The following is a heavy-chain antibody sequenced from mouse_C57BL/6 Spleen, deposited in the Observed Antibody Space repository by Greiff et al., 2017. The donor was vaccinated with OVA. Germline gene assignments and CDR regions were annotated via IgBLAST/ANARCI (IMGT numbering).Heavy chain of an antibody. CDR2: INPNNGGT. Sequence: VQLKESRPELVKPGASVKIPCKASGYTFTDYNMDWVKQSHGKSLEWIGDINPNNGGTIYNQKFKGKATLTVDKSSSTAYMELRSLTSEDTAVYYCARRAYGIDYWGQGTTLTVSS. D-gene: IGHD1-1*01. CDR1: GYTFTDYN. J-gene: IGHJ2*01. V-gene: IGHV1-18*01. CDR3: ARRAYGIDY.